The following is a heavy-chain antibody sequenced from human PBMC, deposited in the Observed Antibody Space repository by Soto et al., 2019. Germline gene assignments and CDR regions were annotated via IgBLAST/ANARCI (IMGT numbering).Heavy chain of an antibody. Sequence: EASVKVSCTASGYTFTSYYIHWVRQAPGQGLEWMGIINPSGGSTSYAQKFQGRVTMTRDTSTSTVYMELSSLRSEDTAVYYCAREVGLSSSDPYGMDVWGQGTTVTVSS. J-gene: IGHJ6*02. CDR3: AREVGLSSSDPYGMDV. V-gene: IGHV1-46*01. CDR2: INPSGGST. D-gene: IGHD6-19*01. CDR1: GYTFTSYY.